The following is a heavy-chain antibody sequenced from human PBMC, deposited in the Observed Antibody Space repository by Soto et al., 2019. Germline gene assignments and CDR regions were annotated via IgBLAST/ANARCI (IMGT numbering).Heavy chain of an antibody. CDR1: GYTFTNYG. V-gene: IGHV1-18*04. CDR2: ISVNNGNT. CDR3: ARRGLSSLFYHDDVDV. D-gene: IGHD3-16*01. Sequence: GASVKVSCKASGYTFTNYGISWVRQAPGQGLEWMGWISVNNGNTNYGQKLQGRVTMTTDTSTSTAYMELRSLRSDDTAVYYCARRGLSSLFYHDDVDVWGQGTTVTVSS. J-gene: IGHJ6*02.